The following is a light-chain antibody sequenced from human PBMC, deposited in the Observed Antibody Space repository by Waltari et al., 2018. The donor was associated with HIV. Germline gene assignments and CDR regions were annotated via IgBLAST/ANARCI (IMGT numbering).Light chain of an antibody. CDR3: AAWDDSLSGSYV. CDR1: SSNIGNNA. V-gene: IGLV1-47*01. CDR2: GNG. J-gene: IGLJ1*01. Sequence: QSVLTQPPSASGTPGRRVTISCSGSSSNIGNNAVYWYQERPGTAPKHFIFGNGERPSGFPDRFSGSKSGPSASLAISGLRSEEEADYYCAAWDDSLSGSYVFGTGTKVTVL.